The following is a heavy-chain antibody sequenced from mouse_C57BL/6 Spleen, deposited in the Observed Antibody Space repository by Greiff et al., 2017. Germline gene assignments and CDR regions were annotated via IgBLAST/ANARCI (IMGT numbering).Heavy chain of an antibody. D-gene: IGHD1-1*01. Sequence: DVKLVESGGGLVKPGGSLKLSCAASGFTFSDYGMHWVRQAPEKGLEWVAYISSGSSTIYYADTVKGRFTISRDNAKNTLFLQMTSLRSEDTAMYYCARPHYYGSSTGAMDYWGQGTSVTVSS. CDR2: ISSGSSTI. CDR3: ARPHYYGSSTGAMDY. J-gene: IGHJ4*01. V-gene: IGHV5-17*01. CDR1: GFTFSDYG.